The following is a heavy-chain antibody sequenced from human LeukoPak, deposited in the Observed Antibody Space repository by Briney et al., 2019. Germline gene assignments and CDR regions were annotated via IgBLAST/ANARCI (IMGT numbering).Heavy chain of an antibody. D-gene: IGHD2-21*02. CDR2: ISSSGSTI. J-gene: IGHJ4*02. V-gene: IGHV3-48*03. Sequence: GGSLRLSCAASGFTFSSYEMNWVRQAPGKGLEWVSYISSSGSTIYYADSVKGRFTISRDNAKNSLYLQMNSLRAEDTAVYYCARNPYCGGDCYFGYYFDYWGQGTLVTVSS. CDR1: GFTFSSYE. CDR3: ARNPYCGGDCYFGYYFDY.